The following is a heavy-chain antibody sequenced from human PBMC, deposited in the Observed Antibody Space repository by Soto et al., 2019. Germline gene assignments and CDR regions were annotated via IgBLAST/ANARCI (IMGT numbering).Heavy chain of an antibody. CDR1: GFTFSSYG. CDR2: ISYDGSNK. Sequence: WGSLRLSCSASGFTFSSYGMHWFRQAPGKGLEWVAVISYDGSNKYYADSVKGRFTISRDNSKNTLYLQMNSLRAEDTAVYYCAKGIFGVVIPYGMDVWGQGTTVTVSS. J-gene: IGHJ6*02. CDR3: AKGIFGVVIPYGMDV. V-gene: IGHV3-30*18. D-gene: IGHD3-3*01.